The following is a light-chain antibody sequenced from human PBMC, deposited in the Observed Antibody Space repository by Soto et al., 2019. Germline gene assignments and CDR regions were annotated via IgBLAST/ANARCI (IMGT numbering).Light chain of an antibody. CDR1: QSVSSN. CDR3: QQYNDWPQLT. CDR2: GAS. J-gene: IGKJ4*01. V-gene: IGKV3-15*01. Sequence: EIVMTQSPATLSVSPGERATLSCRASQSVSSNLAWYQQQPGQAPRLLIHGASTRATGIPARFSGSGTGTEFTLTISSLQSEYFAVYYCQQYNDWPQLTFGGGTRVEIK.